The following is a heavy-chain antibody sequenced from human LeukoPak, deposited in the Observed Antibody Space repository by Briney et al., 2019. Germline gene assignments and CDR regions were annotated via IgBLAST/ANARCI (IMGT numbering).Heavy chain of an antibody. CDR1: GFTFSSYA. D-gene: IGHD3-16*01. CDR3: AKDLVARFSRAISSAGPIDC. CDR2: ISGSGGST. Sequence: GGSLRLSCAASGFTFSSYAMSWVRQAPGKGLEWVSAISGSGGSTYYADSVKGRFTISRDNSKNTLYLQMNSLRAEDTAVYYCAKDLVARFSRAISSAGPIDCWGQGTLVTVSS. V-gene: IGHV3-23*01. J-gene: IGHJ4*02.